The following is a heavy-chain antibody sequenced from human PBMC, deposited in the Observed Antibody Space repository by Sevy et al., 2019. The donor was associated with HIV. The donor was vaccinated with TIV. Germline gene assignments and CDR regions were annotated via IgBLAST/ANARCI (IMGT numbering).Heavy chain of an antibody. CDR1: GFSVSSDNY. V-gene: IGHV4-38-2*02. Sequence: SETLSLTCTVSGFSVSSDNYWGWLRQSPGKGLQWIGSSYHSGTTYYNSSLNSQLTISVDTSRNRFSLRLNSVTAADTALYICAREGRVFYGSGTYYNDWYFDLWGRGTLVTVSS. D-gene: IGHD3-10*01. J-gene: IGHJ2*01. CDR2: SYHSGTT. CDR3: AREGRVFYGSGTYYNDWYFDL.